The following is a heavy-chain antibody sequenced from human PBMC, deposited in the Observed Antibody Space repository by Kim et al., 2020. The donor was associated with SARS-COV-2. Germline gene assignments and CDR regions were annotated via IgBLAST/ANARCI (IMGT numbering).Heavy chain of an antibody. CDR3: ARDKARVGAMTFDY. CDR1: GFTVSSNY. V-gene: IGHV3-66*01. CDR2: IYSGGST. Sequence: GGSLRLSCAASGFTVSSNYMSWVRQAPGKGLEWVSVIYSGGSTYYADSVKGRFTISRDNSKNTLYLQMNSLRAEDTAVYYCARDKARVGAMTFDYWGQGTLVTVSS. D-gene: IGHD1-26*01. J-gene: IGHJ4*02.